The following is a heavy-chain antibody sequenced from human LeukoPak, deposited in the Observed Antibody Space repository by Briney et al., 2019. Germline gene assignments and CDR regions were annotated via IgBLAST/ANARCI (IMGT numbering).Heavy chain of an antibody. V-gene: IGHV4-34*01. J-gene: IGHJ4*02. CDR3: ARDHGDFVQHD. CDR2: INHSGST. CDR1: GGSFSGYY. Sequence: SETLSLTCAVYGGSFSGYYWSWIRQPPGKGLEWIGEINHSGSTNYNPSLKSRVTISVDTSKNQFSLKLSSVTAADTAVYYCARDHGDFVQHDWGQGTLVTVSS. D-gene: IGHD4-17*01.